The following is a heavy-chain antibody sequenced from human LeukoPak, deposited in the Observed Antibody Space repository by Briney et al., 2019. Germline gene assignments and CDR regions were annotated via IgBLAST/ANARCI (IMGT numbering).Heavy chain of an antibody. J-gene: IGHJ4*02. CDR3: AKDFSNEWELLGYYFDY. Sequence: GGSLRLSCAASGFTFSSYWMSRVRQAPGKGMEWVAQIKQDGSEKYYVDLVKGRFTISRDNSKNTLYLQMNSLRAEDTAVYYCAKDFSNEWELLGYYFDYWGQGTLVTVSS. D-gene: IGHD1-26*01. CDR1: GFTFSSYW. CDR2: IKQDGSEK. V-gene: IGHV3-7*01.